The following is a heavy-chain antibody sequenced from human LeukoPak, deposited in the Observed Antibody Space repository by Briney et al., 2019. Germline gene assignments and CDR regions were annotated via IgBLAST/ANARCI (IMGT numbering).Heavy chain of an antibody. CDR1: GFTFSSYA. CDR3: VVVVPAAPYPPFDY. Sequence: GGSLRLSCAASGFTFSSYAMSWVRQAPGKGLEWVSAISGSGGSTYYADSVKGQFTISRDNSKNTLYLQMNSLRAEDTAVYYCVVVVPAAPYPPFDYWGQGTLVTVSS. D-gene: IGHD2-2*01. J-gene: IGHJ4*02. V-gene: IGHV3-23*01. CDR2: ISGSGGST.